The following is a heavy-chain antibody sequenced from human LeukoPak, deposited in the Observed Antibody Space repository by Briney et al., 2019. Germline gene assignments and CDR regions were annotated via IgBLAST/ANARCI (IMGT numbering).Heavy chain of an antibody. CDR3: GRDRSGGYRVDY. D-gene: IGHD1-26*01. J-gene: IGHJ4*02. CDR1: GYSISSGYY. Sequence: PSETLSLTCAVSGYSISSGYYWGWIRQPPGKGLEWIASMYHSGSTYYNPSLQSRVTLSADTSKNQFSLKMSSVTAADTAVYYCGRDRSGGYRVDYWGPATLVTVS. CDR2: MYHSGST. V-gene: IGHV4-38-2*02.